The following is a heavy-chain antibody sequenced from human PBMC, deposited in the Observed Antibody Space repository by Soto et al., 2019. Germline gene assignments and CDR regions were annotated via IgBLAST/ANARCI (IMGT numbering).Heavy chain of an antibody. V-gene: IGHV1-69*13. Sequence: SVKVSCKASGGTFSSYAISWVRQAPGQGLEWMGGIIPIFGTANYAQKFQGRVTITADESTSTAYMELSSLRSEDTAVYYCARESEGYDFWSGYPEAYYYYYGMDVWGQGTTITVSS. CDR3: ARESEGYDFWSGYPEAYYYYYGMDV. CDR2: IIPIFGTA. J-gene: IGHJ6*02. CDR1: GGTFSSYA. D-gene: IGHD3-3*01.